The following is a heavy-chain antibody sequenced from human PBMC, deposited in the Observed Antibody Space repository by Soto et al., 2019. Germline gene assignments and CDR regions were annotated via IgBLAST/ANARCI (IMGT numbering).Heavy chain of an antibody. CDR2: VYYTGST. CDR3: ARSIAVPSSHIDH. CDR1: GGSMSGYY. J-gene: IGHJ4*02. D-gene: IGHD6-6*01. Sequence: QVQLQESGPGLVKPSETLSLTCRVSGGSMSGYYWSWIRQAPGKRLEWIGYVYYTGSTTYNPSLQSRVTISVDTSSKQFSLSLRLATAADTAVYFCARSIAVPSSHIDHWGQGIRVTVSS. V-gene: IGHV4-59*01.